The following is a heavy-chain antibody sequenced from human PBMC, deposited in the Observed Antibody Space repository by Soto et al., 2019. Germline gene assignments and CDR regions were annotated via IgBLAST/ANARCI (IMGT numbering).Heavy chain of an antibody. D-gene: IGHD6-13*01. Sequence: QVQLQESGPGLVKTSETQSLTCTVAGGSISRYYWSWIRQPPGKGLEWIGYIYYSGSTNYNPSLKSRVTISVDTSKNQFSLKLSSVTAADTAVYYCARMWKQQLVDYWGQGTLVTVSS. V-gene: IGHV4-59*01. CDR3: ARMWKQQLVDY. J-gene: IGHJ4*02. CDR2: IYYSGST. CDR1: GGSISRYY.